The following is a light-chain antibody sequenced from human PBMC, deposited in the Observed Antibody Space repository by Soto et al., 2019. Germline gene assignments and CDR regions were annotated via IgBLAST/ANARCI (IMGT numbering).Light chain of an antibody. J-gene: IGLJ1*01. CDR2: EIN. Sequence: QSVLTQPRSASGSPGQSVTISCTGTSSDVGAYDYVSWYQQHPGKAPKLMIYEINKRPSGVPDRFSGSKSGNTASLTVSGIQAEDEADYYCSSFAGSNNFYYVFGTGTKLTVL. CDR3: SSFAGSNNFYYV. CDR1: SSDVGAYDY. V-gene: IGLV2-8*01.